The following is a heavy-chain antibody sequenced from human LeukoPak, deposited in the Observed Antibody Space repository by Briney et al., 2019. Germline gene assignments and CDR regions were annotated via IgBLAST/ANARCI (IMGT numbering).Heavy chain of an antibody. CDR1: GGSISSSSYY. Sequence: SETLSLTCTVSGGSISSSSYYWGWIRQPPGKGLEWIGSIYYSGSTYYNPSLKSRVSISVDTSKDQFSLKLSSVTAADTAVYYCARHRDSSGWYDFDYWGQGTLVTVSS. V-gene: IGHV4-39*01. J-gene: IGHJ4*02. CDR3: ARHRDSSGWYDFDY. D-gene: IGHD6-19*01. CDR2: IYYSGST.